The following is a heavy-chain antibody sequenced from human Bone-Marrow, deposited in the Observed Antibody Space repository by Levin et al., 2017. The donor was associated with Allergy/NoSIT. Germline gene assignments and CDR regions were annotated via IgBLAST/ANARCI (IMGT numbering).Heavy chain of an antibody. D-gene: IGHD2-15*01. CDR3: VRGGFDGFDI. J-gene: IGHJ3*02. V-gene: IGHV3-11*05. Sequence: GGSLRLSCAASGFSISDDYMNWIRQVPGKGLEWLSIMSHSGSYTLYADSVKGRFTISRDNAKTSLYLQMNSLRAEDTAVYYCVRGGFDGFDIWGQGTMVTVSS. CDR2: MSHSGSYT. CDR1: GFSISDDY.